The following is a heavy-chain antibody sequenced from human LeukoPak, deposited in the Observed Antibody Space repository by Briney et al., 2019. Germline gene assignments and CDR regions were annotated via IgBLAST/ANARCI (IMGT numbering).Heavy chain of an antibody. D-gene: IGHD3-3*01. CDR3: ARAPDSIAYGMDV. V-gene: IGHV4-34*01. CDR1: GFTFSSYS. J-gene: IGHJ6*02. Sequence: GSLRLSCAASGFTFSSYSMNWIRQPPGKGLEWIGEINHSGSTNYNPSLKSRVTISVDTSKNQFSLKLSSVTAADTAVYYCARAPDSIAYGMDVWGQGTTVTVSS. CDR2: INHSGST.